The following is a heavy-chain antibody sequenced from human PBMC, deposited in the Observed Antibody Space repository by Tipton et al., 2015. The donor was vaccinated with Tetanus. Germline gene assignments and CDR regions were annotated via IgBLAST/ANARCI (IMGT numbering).Heavy chain of an antibody. V-gene: IGHV4-61*08. CDR3: ARGGRDAYNNPLGAFDV. D-gene: IGHD5-24*01. CDR2: ISHSGSS. J-gene: IGHJ3*01. CDR1: GASVRSGDYQ. Sequence: TLSLTCSVSGASVRSGDYQWNWIRQPPGQGLEWIGEISHSGSSSYSPSLKSRVTISVDTSKNQFSLRLRSVAAADTAVYYCARGGRDAYNNPLGAFDVWGRGTTVTVSS.